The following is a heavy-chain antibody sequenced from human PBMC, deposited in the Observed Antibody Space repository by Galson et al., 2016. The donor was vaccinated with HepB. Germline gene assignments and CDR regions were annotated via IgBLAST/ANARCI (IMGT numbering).Heavy chain of an antibody. Sequence: TLSLTCTVSGGSINSNDYSWSWIRQHSGKGLEWIGYISHSGNTYYNPSLRSRVSMSVDTSKNQFSLKMNSVTAADTAMYFCARIYIYHSDINGYWAALDMWGQGTMVIVS. CDR3: ARIYIYHSDINGYWAALDM. J-gene: IGHJ3*02. CDR2: ISHSGNT. D-gene: IGHD3-22*01. CDR1: GGSINSNDYS. V-gene: IGHV4-31*03.